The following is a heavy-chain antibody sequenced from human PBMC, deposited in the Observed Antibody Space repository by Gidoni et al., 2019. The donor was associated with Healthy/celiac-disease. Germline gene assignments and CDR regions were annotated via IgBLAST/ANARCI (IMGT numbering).Heavy chain of an antibody. V-gene: IGHV1-2*02. D-gene: IGHD2-15*01. CDR1: GYTFTGSY. J-gene: IGHJ6*02. Sequence: QVQLAQSGAEVKKPGASVKVSCKASGYTFTGSYMHWVRQAPGQGLEWMGWINPNSGGTNYAQKFQGRVTMTRDTSISTAYMELSRLRSEDTAVYDCAMIGGYCSGGSCYYGMDVWGQGTTVTVSS. CDR2: INPNSGGT. CDR3: AMIGGYCSGGSCYYGMDV.